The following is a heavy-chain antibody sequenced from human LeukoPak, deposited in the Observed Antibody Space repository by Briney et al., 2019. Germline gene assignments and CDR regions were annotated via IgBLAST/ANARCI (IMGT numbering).Heavy chain of an antibody. V-gene: IGHV4-59*01. CDR3: ARDNIAAAGSFDY. J-gene: IGHJ4*02. Sequence: SETLSLTCTVSGGSISSYYWSWIRQPPGKGLEWIGYIYYSGSTNYNPPLKSRVTISVDTSKNQFSLKLSSVTAADTAVYYCARDNIAAAGSFDYWGQGTLVTVSS. CDR1: GGSISSYY. D-gene: IGHD6-13*01. CDR2: IYYSGST.